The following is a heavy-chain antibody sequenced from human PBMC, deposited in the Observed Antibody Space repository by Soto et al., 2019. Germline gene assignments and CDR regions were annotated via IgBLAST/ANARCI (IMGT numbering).Heavy chain of an antibody. CDR1: GFTFSSYA. Sequence: SLRLSCAASGFTFSSYAMSWVRQAPGKGLEWVSAISGSGGSTYYADSVKGRFTISRDNSKNTLYLQMNSLRAEDTAVYYCAKAWYYDFWSGYYDYWGQGTLVTVSS. CDR2: ISGSGGST. D-gene: IGHD3-3*01. CDR3: AKAWYYDFWSGYYDY. J-gene: IGHJ4*02. V-gene: IGHV3-23*01.